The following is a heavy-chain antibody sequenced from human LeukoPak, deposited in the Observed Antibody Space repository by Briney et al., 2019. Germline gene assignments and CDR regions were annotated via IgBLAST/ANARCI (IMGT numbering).Heavy chain of an antibody. V-gene: IGHV3-43*01. CDR3: AKDLPSQKLGIVGCDY. J-gene: IGHJ4*02. Sequence: PGGSLRLSCAASGFTFDEYTMHWVRQAPGKGLEWVSLISWDGGSTYYADSVKGRFTISRDNSKNSLYLQMNSLRTEDTALYYCAKDLPSQKLGIVGCDYLVQGTLVTVSS. CDR2: ISWDGGST. CDR1: GFTFDEYT. D-gene: IGHD7-27*01.